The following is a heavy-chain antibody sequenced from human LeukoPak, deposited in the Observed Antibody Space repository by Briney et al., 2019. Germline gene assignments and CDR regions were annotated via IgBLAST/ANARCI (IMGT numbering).Heavy chain of an antibody. CDR1: GFTFSSYS. Sequence: PGGSLRLSCAASGFTFSSYSMNWVRQAPGKGLEWVSYIGSSGTTIYYADSVKGRFTISRDNAKNSLFLQMNSLRAEDTAVYYCARDRSTMPNWGQGSLVTVSS. CDR2: IGSSGTTI. J-gene: IGHJ4*02. D-gene: IGHD5-24*01. CDR3: ARDRSTMPN. V-gene: IGHV3-48*04.